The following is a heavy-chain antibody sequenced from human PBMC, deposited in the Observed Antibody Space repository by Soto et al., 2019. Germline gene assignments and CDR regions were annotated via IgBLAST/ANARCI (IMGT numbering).Heavy chain of an antibody. D-gene: IGHD3-16*01. CDR1: GGSISSSSYY. V-gene: IGHV4-39*01. CDR2: IYYSGST. Sequence: QLQLQESGPGLVKPSETLSLTCTVSGGSISSSSYYWGWIRQPPGKGLEWIGSIYYSGSTYYNPSLKSRVTISVDTSKNQFSLKLSSVTAADTAVYYCARHFTFGGGPYYYGMDVWGQGTTVTVSS. CDR3: ARHFTFGGGPYYYGMDV. J-gene: IGHJ6*02.